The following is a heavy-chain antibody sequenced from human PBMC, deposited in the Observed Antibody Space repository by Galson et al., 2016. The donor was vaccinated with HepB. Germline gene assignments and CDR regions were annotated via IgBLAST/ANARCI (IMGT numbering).Heavy chain of an antibody. CDR2: IYYSGST. D-gene: IGHD3-22*01. J-gene: IGHJ4*02. CDR3: ARVEAGIYSNGYTIEN. Sequence: TLSLTCTVSGGSVSSGGYYWSWIRQHPGKGLEYIGYIYYSGSTYYNPSLRSRVTISVDTSKRQFSLKLSSVTAADAAVYYCARVEAGIYSNGYTIENWGQGTLVTVSS. CDR1: GGSVSSGGYY. V-gene: IGHV4-31*03.